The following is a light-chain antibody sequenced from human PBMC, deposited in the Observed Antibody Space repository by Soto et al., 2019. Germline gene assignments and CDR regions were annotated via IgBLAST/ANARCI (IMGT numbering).Light chain of an antibody. Sequence: QSVLTQPPSVSGAPGQRVTISCTGSSSNIGAIYDVQWYQQLPGAAPKLLIYGNTNRPSGVPDRFSGSKSGTSASLAITGLQAEDEADYYCQSYDSGLVGLVFGTGTKLTVL. CDR3: QSYDSGLVGLV. CDR1: SSNIGAIYD. J-gene: IGLJ2*01. V-gene: IGLV1-40*01. CDR2: GNT.